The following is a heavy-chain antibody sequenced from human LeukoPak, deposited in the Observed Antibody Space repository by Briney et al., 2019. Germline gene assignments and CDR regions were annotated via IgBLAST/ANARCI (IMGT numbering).Heavy chain of an antibody. D-gene: IGHD4-17*01. CDR2: ISGSGGST. CDR3: ARDPNGDYIGTFDM. J-gene: IGHJ3*02. CDR1: GFTFSSYS. V-gene: IGHV3-23*01. Sequence: GGSLRLSCAASGFTFSSYSMNWVRPAPGKGLEWVSSISGSGGSTQYADSVQGRFAISRDNSKNTLYLQMNSLRVEDTAMYFCARDPNGDYIGTFDMWGRGTMVSVSS.